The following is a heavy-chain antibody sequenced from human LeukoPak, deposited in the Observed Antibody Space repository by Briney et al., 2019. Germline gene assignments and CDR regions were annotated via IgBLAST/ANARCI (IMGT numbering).Heavy chain of an antibody. J-gene: IGHJ4*02. CDR3: AKCLLPTNVVGPKGYFDH. V-gene: IGHV3-23*01. CDR1: GFIFSDYA. CDR2: ISNSGGNT. Sequence: PGGSLRLSCAASGFIFSDYAVTWVRQAPGKGLEWVSIISNSGGNTYYADSVKGRFTISRDNFKNMLYLQMNSLRADDTAVYYCAKCLLPTNVVGPKGYFDHWGQGTLVTVSS. D-gene: IGHD1-26*01.